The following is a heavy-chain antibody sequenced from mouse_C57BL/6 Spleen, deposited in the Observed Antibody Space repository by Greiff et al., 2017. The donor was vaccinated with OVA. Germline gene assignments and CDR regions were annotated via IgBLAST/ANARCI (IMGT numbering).Heavy chain of an antibody. CDR1: GYTFTSYW. J-gene: IGHJ4*01. CDR2: IHPNSGST. D-gene: IGHD1-1*02. CDR3: APGLGRRGGGYYAMDD. V-gene: IGHV1-64*01. Sequence: QVQLQQPGAELVKPGASVKLSCKASGYTFTSYWMHWVKQRPGQGLEWIGKIHPNSGSTNYNEKFKSKATLTVDKSSSTAYMHLSSLTSEDSAVYYGAPGLGRRGGGYYAMDDWGQGTSVTVSS.